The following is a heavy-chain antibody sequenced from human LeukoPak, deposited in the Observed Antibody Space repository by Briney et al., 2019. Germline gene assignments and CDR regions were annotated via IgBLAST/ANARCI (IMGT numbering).Heavy chain of an antibody. CDR2: INHSGST. V-gene: IGHV4-34*01. J-gene: IGHJ5*02. D-gene: IGHD5-12*01. Sequence: SETLSLTCAVYGGSFSGYYWSWIRQPPGKGLEWIGEINHSGSTNYNPSLKSRVTISVDTSKNQFSLKLSSVTAADTAVYYCARIVATIIGYWFDPWGQGTLVTVSS. CDR1: GGSFSGYY. CDR3: ARIVATIIGYWFDP.